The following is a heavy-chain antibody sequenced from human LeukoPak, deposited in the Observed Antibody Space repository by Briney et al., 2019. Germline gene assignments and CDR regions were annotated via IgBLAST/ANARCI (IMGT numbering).Heavy chain of an antibody. J-gene: IGHJ4*02. CDR1: GFTFSSYS. Sequence: GGSLRLSCAASGFTFSSYSMNWVRQAPGKGLEWVSYISSSGSTIYYADSVKGRFTISRDNAKNSLYLQMNSLRAEDTAVYYCARALMITFGGVIAIGYWGQGTLVTVSS. D-gene: IGHD3-16*02. CDR3: ARALMITFGGVIAIGY. V-gene: IGHV3-48*04. CDR2: ISSSGSTI.